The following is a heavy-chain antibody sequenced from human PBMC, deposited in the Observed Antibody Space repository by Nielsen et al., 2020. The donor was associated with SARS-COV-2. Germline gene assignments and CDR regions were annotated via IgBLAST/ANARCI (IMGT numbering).Heavy chain of an antibody. Sequence: ASVKVSCKASGGTFSSYAISWVRQAPGQGLEWMGRINPNSGGTNYAQKFQGRVTMTRDTSISTAYMELSRLRSDDTAAYYCAREDLVATIFNYYYGMDVWGQGTTVTVSS. J-gene: IGHJ6*02. D-gene: IGHD5-12*01. V-gene: IGHV1-2*06. CDR2: INPNSGGT. CDR1: GGTFSSYA. CDR3: AREDLVATIFNYYYGMDV.